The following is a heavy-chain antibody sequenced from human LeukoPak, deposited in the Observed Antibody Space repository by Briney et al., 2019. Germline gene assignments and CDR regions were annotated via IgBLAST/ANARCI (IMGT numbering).Heavy chain of an antibody. V-gene: IGHV1-24*01. CDR3: ATDLITGTLFDY. Sequence: ASVKVSCKVSGYTLTELSMHWVRQAPGEGLEWMGGFDPEDGETIYAQKFQGRVTMTEDTSTDTAYMELSSLRSEDTAVYYCATDLITGTLFDYWGQGTLVTVSS. J-gene: IGHJ4*02. D-gene: IGHD1-20*01. CDR2: FDPEDGET. CDR1: GYTLTELS.